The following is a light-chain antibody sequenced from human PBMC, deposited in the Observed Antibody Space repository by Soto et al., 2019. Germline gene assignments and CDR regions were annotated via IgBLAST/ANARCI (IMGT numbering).Light chain of an antibody. CDR2: EDN. CDR1: SGSIASNY. CDR3: QSYDSSAVV. V-gene: IGLV6-57*04. J-gene: IGLJ2*01. Sequence: NFMLTPPHAVSESPGKTVTISCTRSSGSIASNYVQWYQQRPGSAPTTVIYEDNQRPSGVPDRFSGSIDRSSNSASLTISGLKTEDEADYYCQSYDSSAVVFGGGTQLTVL.